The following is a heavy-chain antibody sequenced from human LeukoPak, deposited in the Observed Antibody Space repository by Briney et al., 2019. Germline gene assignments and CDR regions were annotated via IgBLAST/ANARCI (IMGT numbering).Heavy chain of an antibody. CDR3: AKRKRELRGFDY. J-gene: IGHJ4*02. CDR2: IGGSGGST. Sequence: GGSLRLSCAASGFTFSSYAMSWVRQAPGKGLEWVSVIGGSGGSTYYADSVKGRFTISRDNSKNTLYLQMSSLRAEDTAVYYCAKRKRELRGFDYWGQGTLVTVSS. D-gene: IGHD1-7*01. CDR1: GFTFSSYA. V-gene: IGHV3-23*01.